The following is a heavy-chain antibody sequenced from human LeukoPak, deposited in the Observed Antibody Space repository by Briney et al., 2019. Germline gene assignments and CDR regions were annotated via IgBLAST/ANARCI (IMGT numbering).Heavy chain of an antibody. V-gene: IGHV1-69*13. Sequence: SVEVSCKASGGTFSSYAISWVRQAPGQGLEWMGGIIPIFGTANYAQKFQGRVTITADESTSTAYMELSSLRSEDTAVYYCARGYDFWSGYDYWGQGTLVTVSS. J-gene: IGHJ4*02. CDR1: GGTFSSYA. CDR2: IIPIFGTA. CDR3: ARGYDFWSGYDY. D-gene: IGHD3-3*01.